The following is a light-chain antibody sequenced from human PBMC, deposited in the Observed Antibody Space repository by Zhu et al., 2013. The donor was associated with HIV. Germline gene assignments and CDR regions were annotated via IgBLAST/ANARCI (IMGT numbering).Light chain of an antibody. CDR3: CSYRSDDTWV. V-gene: IGLV2-14*01. CDR2: EVT. Sequence: QSALSQPASVSESPGQSITISCTGTSSDIGGYNFVSWYQQYPGKAPKLLIYEVTNRPSGISDRFAGSKSANTASLTISGLQAGDEADYYCCSYRSDDTWVFGGGTKVTVL. CDR1: SSDIGGYNF. J-gene: IGLJ3*02.